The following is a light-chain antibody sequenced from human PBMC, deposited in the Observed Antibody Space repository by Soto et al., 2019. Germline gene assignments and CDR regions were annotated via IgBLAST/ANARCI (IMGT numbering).Light chain of an antibody. CDR2: WAS. Sequence: DIVMTQSPDSLAVSLGERATINCKSSQSVLYSSSNKNYLAWYQQKPEQPPKLLIYWASTRESGVPDRFSGSGSGTDFTLTISSRQAEDVAVYYCQQYCSSPWTFGQGTKVEIK. V-gene: IGKV4-1*01. J-gene: IGKJ1*01. CDR1: QSVLYSSSNKNY. CDR3: QQYCSSPWT.